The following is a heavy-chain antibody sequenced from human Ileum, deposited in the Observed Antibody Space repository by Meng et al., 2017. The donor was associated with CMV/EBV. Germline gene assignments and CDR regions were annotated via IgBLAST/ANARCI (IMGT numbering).Heavy chain of an antibody. V-gene: IGHV1-2*02. D-gene: IGHD4-23*01. J-gene: IGHJ4*02. CDR1: GYTLTGYY. CDR3: ARGSLDFGGNSYSDH. Sequence: QVQLVQSGAEVKKPGASVRVSCKASGYTLTGYYMHWVRQAPGHGLEWMGWINPNTGRTNYVQEFEGRVTMTRDTSISTAYMELSSLRLDDTAVYYCARGSLDFGGNSYSDHWGQGTLVTVSS. CDR2: INPNTGRT.